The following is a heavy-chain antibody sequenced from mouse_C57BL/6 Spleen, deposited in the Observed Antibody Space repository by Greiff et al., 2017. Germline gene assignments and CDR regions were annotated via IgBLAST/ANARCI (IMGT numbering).Heavy chain of an antibody. CDR3: TIGLRLYWYFDV. Sequence: QVQLQQSGAELVRPGASVTLSCKASGYTFTDYEMHWVKQTPVHGLEWIGAIDPETGGTAYNQKFKGKAILTADKSSSTAYMELRSLTSEDSAVYYCTIGLRLYWYFDVWGTGTPVTVSS. D-gene: IGHD1-3*01. J-gene: IGHJ1*03. CDR2: IDPETGGT. CDR1: GYTFTDYE. V-gene: IGHV1-15*01.